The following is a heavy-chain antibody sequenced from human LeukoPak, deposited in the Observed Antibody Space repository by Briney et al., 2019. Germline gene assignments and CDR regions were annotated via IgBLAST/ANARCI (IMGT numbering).Heavy chain of an antibody. Sequence: SETLSLTCTVSGGSISSSSYYWGWIRQPPGKGLEWIGSIYYSGSTYYNPSLKSRVTISVDTSKNQFSLKLSSVTAADTAVYYCASRPRHGGNPAEYFQHWGQGTLVTVSS. V-gene: IGHV4-39*07. D-gene: IGHD4-23*01. J-gene: IGHJ1*01. CDR2: IYYSGST. CDR1: GGSISSSSYY. CDR3: ASRPRHGGNPAEYFQH.